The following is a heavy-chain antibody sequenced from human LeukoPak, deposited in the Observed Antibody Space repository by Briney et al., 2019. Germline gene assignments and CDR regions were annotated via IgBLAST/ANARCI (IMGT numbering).Heavy chain of an antibody. CDR2: IYPGDSDT. V-gene: IGHV5-51*01. J-gene: IGHJ4*02. Sequence: GESLKISCKGSGYSFSNYWIGWVRQMAGKGLEWMGIIYPGDSDTRYSPSLQGQVTISADKSISTAYLQWSSLKASDTAMYYCARLSSEVRGAKAHLDYWGQGTPVTVSS. CDR1: GYSFSNYW. CDR3: ARLSSEVRGAKAHLDY. D-gene: IGHD3-10*01.